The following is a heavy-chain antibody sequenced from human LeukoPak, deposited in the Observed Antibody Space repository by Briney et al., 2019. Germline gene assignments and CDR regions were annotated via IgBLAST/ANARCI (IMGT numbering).Heavy chain of an antibody. J-gene: IGHJ6*02. CDR3: ARAYYDFWSGYPSGYYYYGMDV. CDR1: GGSISSYY. CDR2: IYYCGST. D-gene: IGHD3-3*01. Sequence: SETLSLTCTVCGGSISSYYWSWIRPPPGKGLEWIGYIYYCGSTNYNPSLKSRVTTSVDTSKNQFSLKLSSVTAADTAVYYCARAYYDFWSGYPSGYYYYGMDVWGQGTTVTVSS. V-gene: IGHV4-59*01.